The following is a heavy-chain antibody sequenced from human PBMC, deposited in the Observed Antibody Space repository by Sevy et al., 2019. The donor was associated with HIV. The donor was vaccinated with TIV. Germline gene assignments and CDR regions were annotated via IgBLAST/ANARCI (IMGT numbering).Heavy chain of an antibody. J-gene: IGHJ3*01. CDR3: VRDHNDSSEFYLIGAYDV. V-gene: IGHV3-33*01. CDR1: GFIFNSYA. D-gene: IGHD3-22*01. CDR2: VLMDGTKE. Sequence: GGSLRLSCAASGFIFNSYAIHWVRQAPGKGLEWVVVVLMDGTKEFYADSVKGRFTISRDNSKKKVFLQMNSLRDEDTAVYYCVRDHNDSSEFYLIGAYDVWGQGTTVTVSS.